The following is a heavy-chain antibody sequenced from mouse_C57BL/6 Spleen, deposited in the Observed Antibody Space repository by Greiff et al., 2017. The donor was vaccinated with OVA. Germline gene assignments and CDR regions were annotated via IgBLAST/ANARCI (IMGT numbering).Heavy chain of an antibody. CDR2: INPNNGGT. CDR1: GYTFTDYN. J-gene: IGHJ2*01. V-gene: IGHV1-22*01. D-gene: IGHD2-2*01. Sequence: EVTLMESGPELVKPGASVKMSCKASGYTFTDYNMHWVKQSHGKSLEWIGYINPNNGGTSYNQKFKGKATLTVNKSSSTAYMELRSLTSEDSAVYYCASLYYGYDDDYWGQGTTLTVSS. CDR3: ASLYYGYDDDY.